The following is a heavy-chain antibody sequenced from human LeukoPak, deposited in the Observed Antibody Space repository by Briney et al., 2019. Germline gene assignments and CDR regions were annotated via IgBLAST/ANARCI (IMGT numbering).Heavy chain of an antibody. CDR3: ASLSNRCSSYGY. D-gene: IGHD5-18*01. CDR2: INPSGGST. J-gene: IGHJ4*02. Sequence: ASVKVSCKASGYTFTSYYMHWVRQAPGHRLEWRGIINPSGGSTCYAQKFQGRVTMTRDTSTSTVYMELSSLRSEDAAVYYCASLSNRCSSYGYWGQGTLVTVSS. V-gene: IGHV1-46*01. CDR1: GYTFTSYY.